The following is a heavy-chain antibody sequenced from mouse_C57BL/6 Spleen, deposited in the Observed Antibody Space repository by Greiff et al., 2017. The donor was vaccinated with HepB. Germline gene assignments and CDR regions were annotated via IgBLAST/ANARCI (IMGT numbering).Heavy chain of an antibody. Sequence: QVQLQQPGAELVRPGSSVKLSCKASGYTFTSYWMHWVKQRPIQGLEWIGNIDPSDSETHYNQKFKDKATLTVDKSSSTAYMQPSSLTSEDSAVYYCAREGSAAAAWFAYWGQGTLVTVSA. V-gene: IGHV1-52*01. J-gene: IGHJ3*01. CDR3: AREGSAAAAWFAY. CDR1: GYTFTSYW. CDR2: IDPSDSET.